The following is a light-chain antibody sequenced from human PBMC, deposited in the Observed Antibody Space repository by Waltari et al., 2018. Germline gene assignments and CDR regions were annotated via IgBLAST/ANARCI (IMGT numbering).Light chain of an antibody. J-gene: IGKJ2*01. CDR1: QSVSSY. V-gene: IGKV3-11*01. Sequence: EIVLTQSPATLSLSPGERATLSCRASQSVSSYLALYQQKPGQAPRLLIYDASNRATGSPARCIGSGSGTDFTLTISSLEPEDFAVYYCQQRSNWPPSFGQGTKLEIK. CDR3: QQRSNWPPS. CDR2: DAS.